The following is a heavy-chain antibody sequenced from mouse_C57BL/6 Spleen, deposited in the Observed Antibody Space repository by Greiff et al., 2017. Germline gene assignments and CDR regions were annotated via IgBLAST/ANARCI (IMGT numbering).Heavy chain of an antibody. CDR3: ARESNFDY. V-gene: IGHV1-76*01. CDR1: GYTFTDYY. Sequence: QVQLQQSGAELVRPGASVKLSCKASGYTFTDYYINWVKQRPGQGLEWIARIYPGSGNTYYNEKFKGKATLTAEKSSSTAYMQLSSLTSEDSAVYFCARESNFDYGGQGTTLTVSS. CDR2: IYPGSGNT. J-gene: IGHJ2*01.